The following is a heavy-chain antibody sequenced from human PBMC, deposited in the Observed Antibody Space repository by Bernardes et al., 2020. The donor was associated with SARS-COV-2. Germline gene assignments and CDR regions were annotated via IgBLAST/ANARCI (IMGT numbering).Heavy chain of an antibody. D-gene: IGHD5-12*01. CDR1: GITFSSYA. J-gene: IGHJ4*02. Sequence: GGSLRLSCAASGITFSSYAMSWVRQAPGKGLEWVSMISGSGDITYDADSVKGRFTISRDNSRSTLYLQINSLRAADTAVYYCGKHRTYSGYDSSMDYWGQGTRVTVSS. V-gene: IGHV3-23*01. CDR3: GKHRTYSGYDSSMDY. CDR2: ISGSGDIT.